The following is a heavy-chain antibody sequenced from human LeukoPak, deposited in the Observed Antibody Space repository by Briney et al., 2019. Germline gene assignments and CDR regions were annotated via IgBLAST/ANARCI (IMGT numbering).Heavy chain of an antibody. CDR3: ARHVPSTSSDAFDI. Sequence: SETLSLICTVSGGSITSYYWRWIRQPPGKGLEWIGYIYYTGSTIYNPSLKSRITISVDTSKNQFSLKLSSVTAADTAVYYCARHVPSTSSDAFDIWGQGTMVTVSS. CDR2: IYYTGST. J-gene: IGHJ3*02. CDR1: GGSITSYY. V-gene: IGHV4-59*08.